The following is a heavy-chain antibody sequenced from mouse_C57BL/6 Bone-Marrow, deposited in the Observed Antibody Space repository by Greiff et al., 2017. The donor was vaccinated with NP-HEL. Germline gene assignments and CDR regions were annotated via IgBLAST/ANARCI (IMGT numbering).Heavy chain of an antibody. Sequence: QVQLKESGAELVRPGASVTLSCKASGYTFTDYEMHWVKQTPVHGLEWIGAIDPETGGTAYNQKFKGKAILTADKSSSTAYMELRSLTSEDSAVYYCTRPHYGSSPAWFAYWGQGTLVTVSA. CDR2: IDPETGGT. V-gene: IGHV1-15*01. CDR3: TRPHYGSSPAWFAY. D-gene: IGHD1-1*01. J-gene: IGHJ3*01. CDR1: GYTFTDYE.